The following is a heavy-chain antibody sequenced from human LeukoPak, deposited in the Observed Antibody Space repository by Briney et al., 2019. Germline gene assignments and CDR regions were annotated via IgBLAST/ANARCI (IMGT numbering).Heavy chain of an antibody. CDR1: GFTFSSYS. V-gene: IGHV3-48*01. CDR2: ISSSSSTI. CDR3: ARHTHYVGDDY. D-gene: IGHD3-16*01. Sequence: GGSLRLSCAASGFTFSSYSMNWVRQAPGKGLEWVSYISSSSSTIYYADSVKGRFTISRDNAKNSLYLQMNSLRAEDTAVYYCARHTHYVGDDYWGQGTLVTVSS. J-gene: IGHJ4*02.